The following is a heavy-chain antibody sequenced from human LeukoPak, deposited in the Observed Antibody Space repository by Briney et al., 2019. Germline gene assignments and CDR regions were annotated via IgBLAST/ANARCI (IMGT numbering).Heavy chain of an antibody. CDR1: GYTFTSYG. CDR2: ISAYNGNT. J-gene: IGHJ5*02. CDR3: ARGRLSTGTMFDP. D-gene: IGHD1-7*01. Sequence: GASVKVSCKASGYTFTSYGISWLRQAPGQGLEWTGWISAYNGNTNYAQKLQGRVTMTSDTSTSTAYMDLRSLRSDDTAVYYCARGRLSTGTMFDPWGQGTLVTVSS. V-gene: IGHV1-18*01.